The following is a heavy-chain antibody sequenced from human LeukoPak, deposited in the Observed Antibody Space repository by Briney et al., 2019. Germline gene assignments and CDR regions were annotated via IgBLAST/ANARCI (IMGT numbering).Heavy chain of an antibody. V-gene: IGHV3-21*01. D-gene: IGHD6-19*01. J-gene: IGHJ4*02. CDR1: GFTFSNFR. CDR3: AIDRYSSGWYTFDY. CDR2: ISSSSSYI. Sequence: GGSLRLSCAACGFTFSNFRINWVRQAPGKGLEWVSSISSSSSYISYAGSVKGRFTISRDNAKNSLDLQMNSLRAEDTAVYYCAIDRYSSGWYTFDYWGQGTLVTVCS.